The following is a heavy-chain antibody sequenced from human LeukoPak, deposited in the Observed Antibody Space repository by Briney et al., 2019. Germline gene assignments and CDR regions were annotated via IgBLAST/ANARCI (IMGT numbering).Heavy chain of an antibody. V-gene: IGHV3-66*01. CDR3: ARITMVRGVIMEGFDP. J-gene: IGHJ5*02. CDR1: EFSVGSNY. Sequence: GGSLRLSCAASEFSVGSNYMTWVRQAPGKGLEWVSLIYSGGSTYYADSVKGRFTISRDNSKNTLYLQMNSLRAEDTAVYYCARITMVRGVIMEGFDPWGQGTLVTVSS. CDR2: IYSGGST. D-gene: IGHD3-10*01.